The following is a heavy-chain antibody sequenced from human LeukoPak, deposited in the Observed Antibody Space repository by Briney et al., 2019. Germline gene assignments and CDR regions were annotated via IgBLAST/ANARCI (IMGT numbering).Heavy chain of an antibody. V-gene: IGHV4-39*01. CDR2: IYYSGST. CDR1: GGSISSSSYY. D-gene: IGHD2-2*01. Sequence: SETLSLTCTVSGGSISSSSYYWGWIRQPPGKGLEWIGSIYYSGSTYYNPSLKSRVTISVDTSKNQFSLKLSSVTAADTAVYHCARLTEIVVVPAADYWGQGTLVTVSS. J-gene: IGHJ4*02. CDR3: ARLTEIVVVPAADY.